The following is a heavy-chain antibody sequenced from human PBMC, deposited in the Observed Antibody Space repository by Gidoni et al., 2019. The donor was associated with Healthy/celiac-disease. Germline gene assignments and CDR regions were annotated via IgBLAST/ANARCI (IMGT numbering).Heavy chain of an antibody. V-gene: IGHV3-23*04. J-gene: IGHJ5*02. D-gene: IGHD2-2*01. CDR1: GSTFSSYA. CDR2: ISGSGGST. CDR3: AKAAGIVVVPPNNWFDP. Sequence: EVQLVESGGGLVQPGGSLRLSCAASGSTFSSYARSWVRRAPGKGLEWVSAISGSGGSTYYADSVKGRFTISRDNSKNTLDLQMNSLRAEDTAVYYCAKAAGIVVVPPNNWFDPWGQGTLVTVSS.